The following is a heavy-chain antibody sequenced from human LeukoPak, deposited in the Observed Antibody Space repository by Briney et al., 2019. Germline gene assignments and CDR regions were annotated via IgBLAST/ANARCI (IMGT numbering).Heavy chain of an antibody. Sequence: GASVKVSCKASGYTFTGYYMYWVRQAPGQGLEWMGWINPNSGGTNYAQKFQGRVTMTRDTSISTAYMELSRLRSDDTAVYYCARDRAVVVVAAILSYWGQGTLVTVSS. CDR2: INPNSGGT. CDR3: ARDRAVVVVAAILSY. CDR1: GYTFTGYY. J-gene: IGHJ4*02. D-gene: IGHD2-15*01. V-gene: IGHV1-2*02.